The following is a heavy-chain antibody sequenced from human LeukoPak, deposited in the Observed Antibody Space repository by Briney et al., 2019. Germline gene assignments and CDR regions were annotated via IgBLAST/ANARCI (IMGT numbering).Heavy chain of an antibody. Sequence: ASVKVSCKASGYTFTSYGISWVRQAPGQGLEWMGGIIPIFGTANYAQKFQGRVTITADKSTSTAYMELSSLRSEDTAVYYCARDVLGGSAYYFDYWGQGTLVTVSS. CDR1: GYTFTSYG. CDR3: ARDVLGGSAYYFDY. J-gene: IGHJ4*02. CDR2: IIPIFGTA. V-gene: IGHV1-69*06. D-gene: IGHD2-15*01.